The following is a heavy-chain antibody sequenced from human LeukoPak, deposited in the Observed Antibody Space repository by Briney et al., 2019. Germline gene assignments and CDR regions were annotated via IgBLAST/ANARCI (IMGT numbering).Heavy chain of an antibody. D-gene: IGHD3/OR15-3a*01. CDR3: ARQGLYDSSDFWTFQH. CDR2: ISSSSGYK. CDR1: GFIFSDYY. V-gene: IGHV3-11*06. Sequence: GGSLRLSCAASGFIFSDYYMSWIRQTPEKGLEWLSYISSSSGYKNYADSLKGRFTISRDNAKNSVYLQMNSLSAEDTAVHYCARQGLYDSSDFWTFQHWGQGTLVTVSS. J-gene: IGHJ1*01.